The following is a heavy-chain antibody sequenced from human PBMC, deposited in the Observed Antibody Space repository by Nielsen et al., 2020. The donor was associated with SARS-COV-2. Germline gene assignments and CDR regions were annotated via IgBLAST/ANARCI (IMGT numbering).Heavy chain of an antibody. Sequence: GGSLRLSCKGSGYSFPTYWIGWVRQMPGKGLEWMGFIYPGDSDTRYSPSFQGQVTISADKSISTAYLQWSSLKASDTAKYYCARHTRSSSSFYYYYYMDVWGKGTTVTVSS. V-gene: IGHV5-51*01. CDR1: GYSFPTYW. CDR3: ARHTRSSSSFYYYYYMDV. J-gene: IGHJ6*03. D-gene: IGHD6-6*01. CDR2: IYPGDSDT.